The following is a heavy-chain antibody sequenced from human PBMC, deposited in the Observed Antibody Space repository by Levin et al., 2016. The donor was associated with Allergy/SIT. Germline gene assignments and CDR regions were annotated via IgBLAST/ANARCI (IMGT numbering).Heavy chain of an antibody. D-gene: IGHD4/OR15-4a*01. CDR2: IGQSANYI. Sequence: GESLKISCVASGFTFNTFAMSWVRQAPGKGLEWVLSIGQSANYIYDADSVKGRFTISRDNAKNSLFLQMDSLSAEDTAVYYCARESGGYDYGVLDYWGQGALVTVSS. J-gene: IGHJ4*02. CDR1: GFTFNTFA. CDR3: ARESGGYDYGVLDY. V-gene: IGHV3-21*01.